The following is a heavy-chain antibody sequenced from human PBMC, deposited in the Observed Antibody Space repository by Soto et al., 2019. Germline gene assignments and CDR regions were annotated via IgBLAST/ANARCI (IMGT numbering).Heavy chain of an antibody. CDR3: AKSHYDSSGYYIIDH. CDR2: FCYTGST. J-gene: IGHJ5*02. Sequence: SETLSLTCTVSGGSISGRCWSWVRQSPGKGLEWIGYFCYTGSTNYNPSLKSRVTISVDRSKTQCSLKLTSATAADTAVYYCAKSHYDSSGYYIIDHWGHGTLVTVSS. V-gene: IGHV4-59*01. CDR1: GGSISGRC. D-gene: IGHD3-22*01.